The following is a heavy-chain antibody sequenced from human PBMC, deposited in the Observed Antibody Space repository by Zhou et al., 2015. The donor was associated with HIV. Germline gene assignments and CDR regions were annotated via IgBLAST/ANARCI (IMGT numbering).Heavy chain of an antibody. J-gene: IGHJ4*02. D-gene: IGHD7-27*01. CDR2: ISNDGSIT. CDR1: GFTFDDYV. Sequence: EVQLVESGGVVVQPGGSLRLSCAASGFTFDDYVMHWVRQVPGKGLEWVSRISNDGSITNYADSVKGRFTISRDNAKSTLYLQMNSLRVEDTAIYYCARGLIGASVGHDYWGQGTLVTVSS. V-gene: IGHV3-43D*04. CDR3: ARGLIGASVGHDY.